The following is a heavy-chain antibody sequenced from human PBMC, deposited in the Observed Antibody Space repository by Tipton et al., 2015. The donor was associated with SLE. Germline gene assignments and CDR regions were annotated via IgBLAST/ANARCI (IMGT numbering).Heavy chain of an antibody. J-gene: IGHJ4*02. CDR3: TRDPVKDDSSGYFPFEY. CDR2: IRSKTYGGTT. V-gene: IGHV3-49*04. CDR1: GFTFGKDG. Sequence: VQLVQSGGGLVQPGRSLRLSCTPSGFTFGKDGVSWVRQAPGKGLEWVGFIRSKTYGGTTEYAASVKGRFTISRDDSKNIAYLQMNSLTTEDTAVYYCTRDPVKDDSSGYFPFEYWGQGTLVTVSS. D-gene: IGHD3-22*01.